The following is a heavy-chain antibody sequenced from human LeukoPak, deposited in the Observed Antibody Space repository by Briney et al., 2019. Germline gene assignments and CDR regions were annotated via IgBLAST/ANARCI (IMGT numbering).Heavy chain of an antibody. V-gene: IGHV4-34*01. CDR3: VTPIGDSSTSEH. D-gene: IGHD6-13*01. Sequence: PSETLSLTCAVYGGSFSGYYWSWSRQPPGKGLEWIGEIDHRGSTNYNPSFKSRVTISVDTSKNQFSLRLSSVTTADTAVYYCVTPIGDSSTSEHWGQGTLVTVSS. CDR2: IDHRGST. J-gene: IGHJ4*02. CDR1: GGSFSGYY.